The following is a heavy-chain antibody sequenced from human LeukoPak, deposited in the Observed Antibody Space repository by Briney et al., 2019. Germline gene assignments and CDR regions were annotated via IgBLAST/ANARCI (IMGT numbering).Heavy chain of an antibody. CDR3: ARGSFSSGWYIDFDY. J-gene: IGHJ4*02. V-gene: IGHV1-8*01. CDR1: GYTFTSYD. CDR2: MNPNSGNT. D-gene: IGHD6-19*01. Sequence: ASVKVSCKASGYTFTSYDINWVRQATGQGLEWMGWMNPNSGNTGYAQKFQGRVTMTRNASISTAYMELSSLRSEDTAVYYCARGSFSSGWYIDFDYWGQGTLVTVSS.